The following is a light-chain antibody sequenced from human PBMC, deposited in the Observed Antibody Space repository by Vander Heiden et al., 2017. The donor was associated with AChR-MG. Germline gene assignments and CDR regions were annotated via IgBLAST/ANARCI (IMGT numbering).Light chain of an antibody. V-gene: IGKV3-11*01. CDR1: QSVSSN. CDR3: QQRSNWPGLT. J-gene: IGKJ4*01. CDR2: DAS. Sequence: EIVFSHSPATLSLSPGERATLSCRASQSVSSNLAWYQQKPGQAPRLLIYDASNRATGIPARFSGSGSGTDFNLTISSLEPEDFAVYYCQQRSNWPGLTFGGGTKVEIK.